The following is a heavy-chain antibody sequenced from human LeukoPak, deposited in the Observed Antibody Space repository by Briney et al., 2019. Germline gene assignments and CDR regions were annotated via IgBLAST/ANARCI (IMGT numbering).Heavy chain of an antibody. CDR3: ASIYCSGGSCCFDY. D-gene: IGHD2-15*01. J-gene: IGHJ4*02. CDR2: IYHSGST. CDR1: GGSISSGGYS. V-gene: IGHV4-30-2*01. Sequence: SQTLSLTCAVSGGSISSGGYSWRWIRQPPGKGLEWIGYIYHSGSTYYNPSLKSRVTISVDRSKNQFSLKLSSVTAADTAVYYCASIYCSGGSCCFDYWGQGTLVTVSS.